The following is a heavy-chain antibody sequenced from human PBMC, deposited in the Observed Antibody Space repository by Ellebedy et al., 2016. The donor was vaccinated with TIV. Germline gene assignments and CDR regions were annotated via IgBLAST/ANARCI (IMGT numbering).Heavy chain of an antibody. V-gene: IGHV3-23*01. Sequence: GESLKISXAASGFTFSSYSMSWVRQAPGKGLEWVSSISGSGGSTYYADSVKGRFTISRDNSKNTVFLQMNSLRAEDTAVYYCAKDLLSPSYDAFDIWGQGTMVTVSS. CDR1: GFTFSSYS. CDR3: AKDLLSPSYDAFDI. J-gene: IGHJ3*02. D-gene: IGHD3-10*01. CDR2: ISGSGGST.